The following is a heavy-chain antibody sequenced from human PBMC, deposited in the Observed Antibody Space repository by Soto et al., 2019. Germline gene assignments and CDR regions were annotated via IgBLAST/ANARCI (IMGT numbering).Heavy chain of an antibody. Sequence: EVQLLESGGGLVQPGGSLRLSCAASGFTFSSYAMRWVRQAPVKGLEWVSAISGSGGSTYYADSVKGRFTISRDKSKNTMYLQLNSLRAEDTAVYDCARRGSGRYYDYWGQGTLVSVSS. CDR2: ISGSGGST. CDR3: ARRGSGRYYDY. J-gene: IGHJ4*02. V-gene: IGHV3-23*01. D-gene: IGHD6-19*01. CDR1: GFTFSSYA.